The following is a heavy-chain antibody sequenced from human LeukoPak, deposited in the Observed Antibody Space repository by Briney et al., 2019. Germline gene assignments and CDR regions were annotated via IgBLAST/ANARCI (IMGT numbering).Heavy chain of an antibody. V-gene: IGHV5-51*01. CDR1: GYSFTNYW. Sequence: GESLKISCKGSGYSFTNYWIGWVRQMPGKGLEWMGIISPDGSDTRYSPSFQGQVTISADKSITTAYLQWSSLKASDTAMYYCARLTSSWSFDYWGQGTLVTVSS. CDR2: ISPDGSDT. CDR3: ARLTSSWSFDY. D-gene: IGHD6-13*01. J-gene: IGHJ4*02.